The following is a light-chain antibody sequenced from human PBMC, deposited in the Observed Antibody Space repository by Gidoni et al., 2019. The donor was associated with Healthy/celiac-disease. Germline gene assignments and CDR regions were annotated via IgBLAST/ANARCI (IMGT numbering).Light chain of an antibody. J-gene: IGLJ1*01. CDR3: SSYTSSSTRVYV. CDR2: EVS. CDR1: SSDVGAYNY. V-gene: IGLV2-14*01. Sequence: QSALTQPASVSGSPGQSITISCTGTSSDVGAYNYVSWYQQHPGKAPKLMIYEVSNRPAGVSNRFSGSKSGNTASLTISGLQAEDEADYYCSSYTSSSTRVYVFGTGTKVTVL.